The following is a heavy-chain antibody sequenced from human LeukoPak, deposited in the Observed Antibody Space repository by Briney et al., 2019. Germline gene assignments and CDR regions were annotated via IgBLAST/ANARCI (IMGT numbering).Heavy chain of an antibody. Sequence: GGSLRLSCAASGFKFNDYGMSWVRQAPGKGLEWVSGISWNGGSTGYADSVKGRFTISRDNAKNPLYLRMNSLRAEDTALYYCVKGAGSSAWYSSDYWGQGALVTVSS. CDR2: ISWNGGST. D-gene: IGHD6-19*01. V-gene: IGHV3-20*04. CDR1: GFKFNDYG. J-gene: IGHJ4*02. CDR3: VKGAGSSAWYSSDY.